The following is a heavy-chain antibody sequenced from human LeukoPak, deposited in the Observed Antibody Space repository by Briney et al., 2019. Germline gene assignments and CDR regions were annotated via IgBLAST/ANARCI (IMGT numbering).Heavy chain of an antibody. Sequence: GGSLRLSCAASGFTVSSNYMSWVRQAPGKGLEWVAVIWYDGSNKYYADSVKGRFTISRDNSKNTLYLQMNSLRAEDTAVYYCARFCPEYYYGSGSYCGGTYGMDVWGQGTTVTVS. V-gene: IGHV3-33*08. D-gene: IGHD3-10*01. J-gene: IGHJ6*02. CDR2: IWYDGSNK. CDR1: GFTVSSNY. CDR3: ARFCPEYYYGSGSYCGGTYGMDV.